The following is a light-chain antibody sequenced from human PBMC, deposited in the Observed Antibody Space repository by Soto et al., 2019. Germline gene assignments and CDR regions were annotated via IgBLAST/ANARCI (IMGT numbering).Light chain of an antibody. V-gene: IGKV3-20*01. CDR3: QQYGSSPWP. J-gene: IGKJ1*01. Sequence: EVVLTQSPGTLSLSPGERATLSCRASRNINGNYLGWYQLKRGQAPRLLIYGTSTRATGIPDRFSGSGSGKDFTLTISRLEPEDFAVYYCQQYGSSPWPFGQGTKVEIK. CDR1: RNINGNY. CDR2: GTS.